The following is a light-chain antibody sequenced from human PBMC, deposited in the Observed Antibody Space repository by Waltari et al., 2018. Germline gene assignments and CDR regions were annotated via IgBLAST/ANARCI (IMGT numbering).Light chain of an antibody. CDR2: DVS. Sequence: QSALTQPASVSGSPGQSITISCPGTSSDVGGYNYVSWYQQHPGKAPKRKIYDVSNRPSGVSNRFSGSKSGNTASLTISGLQAEDEADYYCSSYTSSSPVVFGGGTKLTVL. V-gene: IGLV2-14*03. CDR1: SSDVGGYNY. J-gene: IGLJ2*01. CDR3: SSYTSSSPVV.